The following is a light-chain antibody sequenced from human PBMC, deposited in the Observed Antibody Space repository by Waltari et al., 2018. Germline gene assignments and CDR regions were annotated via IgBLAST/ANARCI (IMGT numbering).Light chain of an antibody. CDR3: QQYYSSPRT. J-gene: IGKJ4*01. Sequence: EIVLTQSPATLSLSPGERATLSCRASQGIMRYLAWYQQKPGQSPRLLIYDASKRATGIPARFSGSGSGTDFALTISSLQAEDVAVYYCQQYYSSPRTFGGGTKVEI. CDR2: DAS. CDR1: QGIMRY. V-gene: IGKV3-11*01.